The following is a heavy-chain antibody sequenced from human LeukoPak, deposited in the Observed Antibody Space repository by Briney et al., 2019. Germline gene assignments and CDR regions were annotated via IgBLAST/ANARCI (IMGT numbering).Heavy chain of an antibody. CDR1: GGSFSGYY. D-gene: IGHD6-13*01. CDR3: ARGYSSSWYQFGSNWFDP. J-gene: IGHJ5*02. V-gene: IGHV4-34*01. Sequence: SETLSLTCAVYGGSFSGYYWSWIRQPPGKGLEWIGEINHSGSTNYNPSLKSRVTISVDTSKNQFSLKLSSVTAADTAVYYRARGYSSSWYQFGSNWFDPWGQGTLVTVSS. CDR2: INHSGST.